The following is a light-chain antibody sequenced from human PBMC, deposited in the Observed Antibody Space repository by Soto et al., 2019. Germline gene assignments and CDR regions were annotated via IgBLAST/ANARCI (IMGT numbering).Light chain of an antibody. CDR2: KAS. CDR3: QHFNSYPWT. V-gene: IGKV1-5*03. CDR1: QTISSW. J-gene: IGKJ1*01. Sequence: DIQMTQSPSTLSGSVVDRVTITCLASQTISSWLAWYQQKPGKAPKLLINKASSLESGVPSRFSGSGSGTEFTLTISSLQPDDFATYYCQHFNSYPWTFGQGTKVDIK.